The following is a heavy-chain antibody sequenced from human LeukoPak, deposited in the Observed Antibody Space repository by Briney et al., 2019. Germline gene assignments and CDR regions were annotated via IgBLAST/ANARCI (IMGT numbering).Heavy chain of an antibody. CDR2: IYPGDSDT. Sequence: GESLKISCKGAGYRSTSYWIAWVRQLPGKGLEWMGTIYPGDSDTRYSPSFQGQFTFSADKSISTAYLQWDSLRASDTAMYYCSSSRYYYDSSGHLFHYWGQGTLVTVSS. D-gene: IGHD3-22*01. V-gene: IGHV5-51*01. J-gene: IGHJ4*02. CDR3: SSSRYYYDSSGHLFHY. CDR1: GYRSTSYW.